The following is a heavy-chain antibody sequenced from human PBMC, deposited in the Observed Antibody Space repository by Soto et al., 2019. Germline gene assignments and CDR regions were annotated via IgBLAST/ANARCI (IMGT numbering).Heavy chain of an antibody. CDR3: ARDPPHGGTSSWDADS. J-gene: IGHJ4*02. Sequence: SLRLSCEASGFIFTTNSMNWVRQVPGKGLQWLSSISSSGTFKSYGYSVKGRFTISRDNAKNSLFLQMNNLSGEDTGLYYCARDPPHGGTSSWDADSWGPGTLVTVSS. CDR2: ISSSGTFK. D-gene: IGHD2-15*01. V-gene: IGHV3-21*01. CDR1: GFIFTTNS.